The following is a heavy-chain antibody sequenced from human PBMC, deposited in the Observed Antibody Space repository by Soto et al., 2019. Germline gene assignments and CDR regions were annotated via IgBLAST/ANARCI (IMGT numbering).Heavy chain of an antibody. CDR2: IYYSGST. Sequence: SETLSLTCTVSGGSASSSSSYWGWIRQPPGKRLEWIGSIYYSGSTYYNPSLKSRVTISVDTSKNQFSLKLSSVTAADTAVYYCASRVGGYTDSSGYFIETYYYETRGQGTLVTVSS. D-gene: IGHD3-22*01. CDR3: ASRVGGYTDSSGYFIETYYYET. CDR1: GGSASSSSSY. V-gene: IGHV4-39*01. J-gene: IGHJ4*02.